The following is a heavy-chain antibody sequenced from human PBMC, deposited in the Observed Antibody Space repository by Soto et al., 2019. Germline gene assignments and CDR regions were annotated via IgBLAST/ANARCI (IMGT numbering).Heavy chain of an antibody. D-gene: IGHD2-15*01. CDR1: GGSISSSSYY. V-gene: IGHV4-39*07. Sequence: PSETLSLTCPVSGGSISSSSYYWGWIRQPPGKGLEWIGSIYYSGYTYYNPSLKSRVTISVDTSKNQFSLKLSSVTAADTAVYYCARARGARYFDYWGQGTLVTVSS. J-gene: IGHJ4*02. CDR2: IYYSGYT. CDR3: ARARGARYFDY.